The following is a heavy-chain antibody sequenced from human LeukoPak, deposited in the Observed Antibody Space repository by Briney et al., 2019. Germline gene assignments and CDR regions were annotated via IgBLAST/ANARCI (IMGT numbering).Heavy chain of an antibody. D-gene: IGHD1-26*01. J-gene: IGHJ5*02. Sequence: PSETLSLTCTVSGGSISAYYWSWIRQPPGKGLEWIGYIYYTGSTSYNPSLKSRVTMSLDASKNQFSLELNSVTPADTAVYYCARGGNYWPQWWFDPWGRGTLVSVSS. CDR2: IYYTGST. V-gene: IGHV4-59*01. CDR3: ARGGNYWPQWWFDP. CDR1: GGSISAYY.